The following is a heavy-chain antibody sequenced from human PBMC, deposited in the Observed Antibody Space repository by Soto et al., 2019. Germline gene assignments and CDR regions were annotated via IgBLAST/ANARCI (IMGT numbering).Heavy chain of an antibody. CDR1: GYTFTTYD. D-gene: IGHD6-19*01. J-gene: IGHJ4*02. Sequence: QVQLVQSGAEVKKPGASVKVSCKASGYTFTTYDISWVRQATGQGLEWMGWMNPYSGNTGYAQKFQGRVTMTRDTSRSTAYMELSSLRSEDTAVYYCASTLSGWYGYWGQGTLVTVSS. V-gene: IGHV1-8*01. CDR2: MNPYSGNT. CDR3: ASTLSGWYGY.